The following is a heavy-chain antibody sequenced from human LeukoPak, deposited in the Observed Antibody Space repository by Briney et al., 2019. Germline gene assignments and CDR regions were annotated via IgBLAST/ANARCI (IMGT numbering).Heavy chain of an antibody. D-gene: IGHD1-1*01. J-gene: IGHJ4*02. CDR3: TRAKRVIFDY. V-gene: IGHV1-2*02. CDR2: INPNSGAT. Sequence: ASVKVSCKASGYTFTGFYMHWVRQAPGQGLEWMGWINPNSGATLYAQKFQGRVTMTRDTSINTAYMELSSLRSDDTAVYYCTRAKRVIFDYWGQGTLVTVSS. CDR1: GYTFTGFY.